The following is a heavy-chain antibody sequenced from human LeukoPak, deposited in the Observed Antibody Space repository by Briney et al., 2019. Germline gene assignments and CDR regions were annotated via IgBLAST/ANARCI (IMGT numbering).Heavy chain of an antibody. Sequence: GGSLRLSCAASGVTFSSYCMHWVRQAPGKGLVWVSRINSDGSSTSYADSVKGRFTISRDNAKNTLYLQMNSLRAEDTAVYYCAREGYCSGGSCHYFDYWGQGTLVTVSS. CDR3: AREGYCSGGSCHYFDY. D-gene: IGHD2-15*01. J-gene: IGHJ4*02. CDR2: INSDGSST. CDR1: GVTFSSYC. V-gene: IGHV3-74*01.